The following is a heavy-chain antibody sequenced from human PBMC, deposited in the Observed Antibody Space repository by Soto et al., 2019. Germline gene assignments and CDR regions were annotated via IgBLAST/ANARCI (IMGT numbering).Heavy chain of an antibody. CDR1: GYTLTELS. V-gene: IGHV1-24*01. CDR2: FDPEDGET. CDR3: ATGYCSSTSCYHHWFDP. Sequence: ASVKVSCKVSGYTLTELSMHWVRQAPGKGLEWMGGFDPEDGETIYAQKFQGRVTMTEDTSTDTAYMELSSLRSEDTAVYYCATGYCSSTSCYHHWFDPWGQGTLVTVSS. J-gene: IGHJ5*02. D-gene: IGHD2-2*01.